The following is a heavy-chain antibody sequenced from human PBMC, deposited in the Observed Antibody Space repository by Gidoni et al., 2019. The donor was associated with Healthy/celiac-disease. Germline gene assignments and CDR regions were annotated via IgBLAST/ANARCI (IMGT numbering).Heavy chain of an antibody. Sequence: SYEMNWVRQAPGKGLEWVSYISSSGSTIYYADSVKGRFTISRDNAKNSLYLQMNSLRAEDTAVYYCASGYGYGLHDAFDIWGQGTMVTVSS. D-gene: IGHD5-18*01. CDR1: SYE. J-gene: IGHJ3*02. CDR2: ISSSGSTI. CDR3: ASGYGYGLHDAFDI. V-gene: IGHV3-48*03.